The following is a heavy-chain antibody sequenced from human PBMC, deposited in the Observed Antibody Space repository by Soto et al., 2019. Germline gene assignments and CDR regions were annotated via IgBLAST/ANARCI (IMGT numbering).Heavy chain of an antibody. V-gene: IGHV3-30*04. CDR1: GFTFSSHA. J-gene: IGHJ4*02. Sequence: GGSLRLSCAASGFTFSSHAMHWVRQAPGKGLEWVAIISYDGSSQYYADSVKGRFTISRDNSKNTLYLQMNSLRAEDTALYYCAKDRGRYCSGGTCYLFDYWGQGTLVTVSS. CDR2: ISYDGSSQ. D-gene: IGHD2-15*01. CDR3: AKDRGRYCSGGTCYLFDY.